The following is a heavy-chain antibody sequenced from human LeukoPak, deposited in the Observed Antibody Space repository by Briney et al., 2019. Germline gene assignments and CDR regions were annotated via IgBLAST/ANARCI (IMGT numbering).Heavy chain of an antibody. V-gene: IGHV4-34*01. J-gene: IGHJ4*02. CDR1: GGSFRGYY. CDR3: ARGPRWLRLFDY. CDR2: INHSGST. D-gene: IGHD5-12*01. Sequence: SETLSLTCAVYGGSFRGYYWSWIRQPPGKGLEWIGEINHSGSTNYNPSLKSRVTISVDTSKNQFSLKLSSVTAADTAVYYCARGPRWLRLFDYWGQGTLVTVSS.